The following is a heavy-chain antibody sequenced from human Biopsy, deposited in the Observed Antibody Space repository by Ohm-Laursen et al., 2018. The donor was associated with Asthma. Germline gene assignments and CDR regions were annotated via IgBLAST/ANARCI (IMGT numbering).Heavy chain of an antibody. CDR1: GGTFNTYV. D-gene: IGHD2-2*01. CDR2: INSVFGTT. CDR3: ARKAGSCISRTCYSLDF. Sequence: AASVKVSCKSLGGTFNTYVIGWARQAPGQGLEWMGGINSVFGTTTYPQKFQDRVTITADDSMSTVYMELSSLRSEDTAVYYCARKAGSCISRTCYSLDFWGQGTLVTVSS. V-gene: IGHV1-69*13. J-gene: IGHJ4*02.